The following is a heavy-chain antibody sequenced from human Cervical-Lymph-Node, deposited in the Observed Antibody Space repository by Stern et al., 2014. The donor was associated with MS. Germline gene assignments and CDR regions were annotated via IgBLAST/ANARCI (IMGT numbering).Heavy chain of an antibody. CDR2: ISASGSYI. Sequence: EMQLVESGGGLVKPGGSLRLSCAASGFIFSNHNMNWVRQAPGKGLEWISSISASGSYIYYADSVKGRFAISRDNAENSLFLQMNSLRVEDTAVYYCARSALYSSNWAPFDYWGQGTLVSVSS. V-gene: IGHV3-21*01. D-gene: IGHD6-13*01. CDR1: GFIFSNHN. CDR3: ARSALYSSNWAPFDY. J-gene: IGHJ4*02.